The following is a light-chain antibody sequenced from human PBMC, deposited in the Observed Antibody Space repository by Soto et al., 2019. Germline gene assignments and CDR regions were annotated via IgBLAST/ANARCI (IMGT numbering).Light chain of an antibody. CDR1: QSINRW. CDR2: DAS. CDR3: QQFHSFPIT. J-gene: IGKJ5*01. Sequence: DIQMTQSPSTLSASAGDRVTITCRASQSINRWLAWYQQKPGKAPKLLINDASSLESGVPSRFSGRGSGTEFTLTISSLQPDDFATYYCQQFHSFPITFGQGTRLDVK. V-gene: IGKV1-5*01.